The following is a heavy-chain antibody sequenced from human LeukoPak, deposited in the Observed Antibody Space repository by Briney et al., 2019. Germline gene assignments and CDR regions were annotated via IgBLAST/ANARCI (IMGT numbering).Heavy chain of an antibody. CDR2: ISSSSSYT. V-gene: IGHV3-11*06. D-gene: IGHD2/OR15-2a*01. CDR3: ARRIRTAGSGHYFDY. J-gene: IGHJ4*02. Sequence: PVGSLRLSSAGSGCTFSDCYMGCIRQAPGEVLEWVSYISSSSSYTNYADSGKARFTICRENAKNSLYLQMNSVRAEETAVYYCARRIRTAGSGHYFDYWGQGTLVTVSS. CDR1: GCTFSDCY.